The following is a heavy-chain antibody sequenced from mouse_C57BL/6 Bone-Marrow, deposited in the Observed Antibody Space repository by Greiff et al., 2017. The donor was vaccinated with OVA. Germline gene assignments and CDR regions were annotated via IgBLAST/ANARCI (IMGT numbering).Heavy chain of an antibody. V-gene: IGHV1-5*01. CDR1: GYTFTSYW. D-gene: IGHD1-1*01. J-gene: IGHJ4*01. CDR2: IYPGNSDT. CDR3: TRDYGSPYAMDY. Sequence: VQLQQSGTVLARPGASVKMSCKTSGYTFTSYWMHWVKQRPGQGLEWIGAIYPGNSDTSYNQKFKGKANLTAVTSASTAYMELSSLTNEDSAVYYCTRDYGSPYAMDYWGQGTSVTVSS.